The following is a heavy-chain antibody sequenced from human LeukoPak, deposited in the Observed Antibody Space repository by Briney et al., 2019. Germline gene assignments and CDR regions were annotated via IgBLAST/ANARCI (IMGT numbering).Heavy chain of an antibody. D-gene: IGHD6-19*01. J-gene: IGHJ4*02. V-gene: IGHV3-48*04. CDR3: ARDSKSSGWYGGFDY. CDR2: ISSSGSTI. Sequence: GGSLRLSCAASGFTFSSYGMNWVRQAPGKGLEWVSYISSSGSTIYYADSVKGRFTISRDNAKNSLHLQMNSLRAEDTAVYYCARDSKSSGWYGGFDYWGQGTLVTVSS. CDR1: GFTFSSYG.